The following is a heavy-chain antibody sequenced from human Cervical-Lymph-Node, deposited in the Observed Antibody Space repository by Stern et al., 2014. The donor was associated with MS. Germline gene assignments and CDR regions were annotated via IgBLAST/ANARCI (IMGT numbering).Heavy chain of an antibody. D-gene: IGHD6-13*01. CDR3: VRGSSWGWFDP. Sequence: QVQLVESGAEVKKPGASVQVSCKASGYTFTSYYMHWVRQAPGQGLEWMGIISPSGGSTSYAQKFQGRVTMTRDTSTSTVYMELSSLRSEDTAVYYCVRGSSWGWFDPWGQGTLVTVSS. J-gene: IGHJ5*02. CDR2: ISPSGGST. V-gene: IGHV1-46*01. CDR1: GYTFTSYY.